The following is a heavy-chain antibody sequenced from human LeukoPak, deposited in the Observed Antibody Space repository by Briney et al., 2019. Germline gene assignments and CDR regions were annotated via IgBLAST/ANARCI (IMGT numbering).Heavy chain of an antibody. CDR1: GGSIRSSTYY. Sequence: PSETLSLTCTVSGGSIRSSTYYWGWIRQPPGKGLEWIGSIYYSGSTYYNPSLKSRVTISVDTSKNQFSLKLSSVTAADTAVYYCARGSGYYYIDYWGQGTLVTVSS. CDR2: IYYSGST. CDR3: ARGSGYYYIDY. J-gene: IGHJ4*02. V-gene: IGHV4-39*07. D-gene: IGHD3-3*01.